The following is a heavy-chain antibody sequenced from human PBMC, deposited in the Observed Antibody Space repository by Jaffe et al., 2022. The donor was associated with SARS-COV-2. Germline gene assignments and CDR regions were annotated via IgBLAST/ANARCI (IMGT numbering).Heavy chain of an antibody. CDR1: GYSFSSYW. Sequence: EVQLVQSGAEVKKPGESLKISCKGSGYSFSSYWIGWVRQMPGKGLEWVGIISPSDSDARYSPSFQGQVTISADKSISTAYLQWSSLKASDTAMYYCARHWKRSSWSHYDCWGQGTLVTVSS. J-gene: IGHJ4*02. CDR2: ISPSDSDA. D-gene: IGHD6-13*01. CDR3: ARHWKRSSWSHYDC. V-gene: IGHV5-51*01.